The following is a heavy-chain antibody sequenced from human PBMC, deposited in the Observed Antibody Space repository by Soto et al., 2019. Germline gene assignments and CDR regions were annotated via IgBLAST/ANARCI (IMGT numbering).Heavy chain of an antibody. CDR3: ARDGQQLVRGYYYYYMDV. Sequence: SETLSLTCTVSGGSISSYYWSWIRQPPGKGLEWIGYIYYSGSTNYNPSLKSRVTISVDTSKNQFSLKLSSVTAADTAVYYCARDGQQLVRGYYYYYMDVWGKGTTVTVSS. CDR2: IYYSGST. V-gene: IGHV4-59*01. J-gene: IGHJ6*03. CDR1: GGSISSYY. D-gene: IGHD6-6*01.